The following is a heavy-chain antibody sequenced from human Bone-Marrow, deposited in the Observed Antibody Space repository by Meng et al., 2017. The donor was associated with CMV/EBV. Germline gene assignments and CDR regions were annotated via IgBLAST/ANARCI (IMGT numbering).Heavy chain of an antibody. Sequence: GGSLKISCAASGLNFSNYIMNWVRQAPGKGLEWVSSISGSGRYKFYADSLKGRFTISRDNAKNSLFLQRSSLRAEDTALYYCATVTGSDWGQGTLVTISS. CDR1: GLNFSNYI. CDR2: ISGSGRYK. D-gene: IGHD3-16*01. V-gene: IGHV3-21*01. CDR3: ATVTGSD. J-gene: IGHJ4*02.